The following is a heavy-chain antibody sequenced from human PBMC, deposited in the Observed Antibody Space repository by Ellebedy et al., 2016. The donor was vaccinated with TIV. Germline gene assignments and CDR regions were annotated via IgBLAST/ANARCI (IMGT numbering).Heavy chain of an antibody. Sequence: GESLKISCAASGFTFSSYWMHWVRQAPGKGLEWVAVIWYDGSNKYYADSVKGRFTISRDNSKNTLYLQMNSLRAEDTAVYYCARDSDYLAGYYYGMDVWGQGTTVTVSS. CDR3: ARDSDYLAGYYYGMDV. J-gene: IGHJ6*02. CDR2: IWYDGSNK. V-gene: IGHV3-33*08. CDR1: GFTFSSYW. D-gene: IGHD2/OR15-2a*01.